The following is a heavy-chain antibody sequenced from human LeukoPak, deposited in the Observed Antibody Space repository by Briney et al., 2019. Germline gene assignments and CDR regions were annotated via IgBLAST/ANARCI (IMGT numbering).Heavy chain of an antibody. CDR3: ARTPLRGATFFTSYPNWFDT. CDR2: VYSSGST. V-gene: IGHV4-61*02. CDR1: GGSISSGSYY. J-gene: IGHJ5*02. D-gene: IGHD3-10*01. Sequence: SQTLSLTCTVSGGSISSGSYYWSWIRQPAGKGLEWIGRVYSSGSTDYNPSLRSRLSISVDTSKIQFSLRLSSVTVADTAVYYCARTPLRGATFFTSYPNWFDTWGQGTLVTVSS.